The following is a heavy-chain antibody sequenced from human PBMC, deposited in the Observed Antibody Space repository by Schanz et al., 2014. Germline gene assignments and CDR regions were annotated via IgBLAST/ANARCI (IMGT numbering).Heavy chain of an antibody. V-gene: IGHV3-23*01. J-gene: IGHJ4*02. CDR3: ARGGPAYYFDD. CDR2: INTGGDST. CDR1: GFTFSTYA. Sequence: EVKLLESGGTLVRPGGSLRLSCAASGFTFSTYAMAWVRQAPGKGLEWVSSINTGGDSTYYADSVKGRFTISRDNSRDTVYLQMNSLRAEDTAVYYCARGGPAYYFDDWGQGTLVTVSS.